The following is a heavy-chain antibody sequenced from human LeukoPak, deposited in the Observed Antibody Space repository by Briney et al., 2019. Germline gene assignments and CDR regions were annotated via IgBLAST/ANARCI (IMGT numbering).Heavy chain of an antibody. D-gene: IGHD3-10*01. V-gene: IGHV3-23*01. Sequence: GGSLRLSCAASGFTFSSYAMSWVRQAPGKGPEWVSGIRGSGGSTYYADSVKGRFTNSRDNSKNTLYLQMNSLGAEDTAVYYCAKSAGSGTYLLDDWGQGTLVTVSS. CDR1: GFTFSSYA. J-gene: IGHJ4*02. CDR3: AKSAGSGTYLLDD. CDR2: IRGSGGST.